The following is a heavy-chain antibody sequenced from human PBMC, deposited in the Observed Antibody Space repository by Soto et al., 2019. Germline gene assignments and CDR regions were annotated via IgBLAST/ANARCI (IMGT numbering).Heavy chain of an antibody. Sequence: SETLSLTCTVSGGSISSYYWSWIRQPAGKGLEWIGRTYTSGSTNYNPSLKSRVTMSVDTSKNQFSLKLSSVTAADTAVYYCARACSSNSCYDVFDYWGQGTLVTVSS. D-gene: IGHD2-2*01. CDR2: TYTSGST. V-gene: IGHV4-4*07. J-gene: IGHJ4*02. CDR3: ARACSSNSCYDVFDY. CDR1: GGSISSYY.